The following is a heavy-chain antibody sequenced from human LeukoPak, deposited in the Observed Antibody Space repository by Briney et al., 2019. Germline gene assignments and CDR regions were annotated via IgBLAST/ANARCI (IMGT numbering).Heavy chain of an antibody. J-gene: IGHJ4*02. CDR2: IRYDGSNK. D-gene: IGHD3-16*01. V-gene: IGHV3-30*02. CDR1: GFTFSSYG. CDR3: ANGPMITFGGLTEREFDY. Sequence: GGSLRLSCAASGFTFSSYGMHWVRQAPGKGLEWVAFIRYDGSNKYYADSVKGRFTISRDNSKNTLYLQMNSLRAEDTAVYYCANGPMITFGGLTEREFDYWGQGTLVIVSS.